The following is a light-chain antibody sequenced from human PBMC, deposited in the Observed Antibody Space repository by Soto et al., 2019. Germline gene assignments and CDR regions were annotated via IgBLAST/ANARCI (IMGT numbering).Light chain of an antibody. J-gene: IGKJ2*01. Sequence: EIVLTQSPGTLSLSPGERATLSCRASQSVSSSYLAWYQQKPGQAPRLLIYGASSRDTGITDRFSGSGSGTDFTLTISSLEPEDVAVYYCQQYGSSPDTFGQGTKLEIK. CDR3: QQYGSSPDT. CDR2: GAS. CDR1: QSVSSSY. V-gene: IGKV3-20*01.